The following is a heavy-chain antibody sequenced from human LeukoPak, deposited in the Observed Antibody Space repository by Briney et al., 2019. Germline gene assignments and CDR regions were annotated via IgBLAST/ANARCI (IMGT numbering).Heavy chain of an antibody. Sequence: GASVKVSCKASGYTFTGSYMHWVRQAPGQGLEWMGWINPNSGGTNYAQKFQGRVTMTRDTSISTAYMELSRLRSDDTAVYYCARERSSTSCYTSWGQGTLVTVSS. CDR3: ARERSSTSCYTS. V-gene: IGHV1-2*02. J-gene: IGHJ5*02. CDR1: GYTFTGSY. D-gene: IGHD2-2*02. CDR2: INPNSGGT.